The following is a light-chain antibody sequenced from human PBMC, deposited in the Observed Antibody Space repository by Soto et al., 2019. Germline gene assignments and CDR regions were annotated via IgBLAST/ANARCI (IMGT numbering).Light chain of an antibody. Sequence: EIVLTQSPGTLSLSPGERATLSCRARQSVSSSYLAWYQQNPGQAPRLLIYGASSRATGIPDRFSGSGSGTDFTLTINRLEPEDFAVYYCQQYGSSPWTFGQGTKVEIK. CDR1: QSVSSSY. CDR3: QQYGSSPWT. J-gene: IGKJ1*01. V-gene: IGKV3-20*01. CDR2: GAS.